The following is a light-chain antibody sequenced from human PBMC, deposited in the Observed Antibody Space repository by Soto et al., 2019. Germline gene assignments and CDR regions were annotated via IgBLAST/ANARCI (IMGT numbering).Light chain of an antibody. V-gene: IGLV2-14*03. Sequence: QSALTRTASVSGSPGQSITISCTGTSSDVGDYNYVSWYQQHPGKAPKLMIYDVINRPSGVSNRFSGSKSGNTASLTISGLQSEDEADYYCGSYTSSCTLYVFGTGTKLTVL. CDR3: GSYTSSCTLYV. CDR2: DVI. CDR1: SSDVGDYNY. J-gene: IGLJ1*01.